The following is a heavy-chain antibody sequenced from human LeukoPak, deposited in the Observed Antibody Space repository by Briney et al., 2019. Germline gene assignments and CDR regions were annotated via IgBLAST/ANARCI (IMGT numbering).Heavy chain of an antibody. CDR1: GLTFNNYA. D-gene: IGHD3-16*01. V-gene: IGHV3-23*01. Sequence: GGSLRLSCAVSGLTFNNYAMSWVRQAPGKGLEWVSAISKSGDHTYYAASEKGRFTIYRDNSKNTQYLQMNSLRAEDTAVYYCATSWGPDTSAFRWGRDGMDVWGQGTTVIVS. J-gene: IGHJ6*02. CDR3: ATSWGPDTSAFRWGRDGMDV. CDR2: ISKSGDHT.